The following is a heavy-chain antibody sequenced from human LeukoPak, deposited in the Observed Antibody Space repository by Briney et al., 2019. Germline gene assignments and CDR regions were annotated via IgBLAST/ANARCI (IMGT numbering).Heavy chain of an antibody. CDR2: SSPYNGKT. V-gene: IGHV1-18*01. J-gene: IGHJ1*01. CDR1: GYTFTNYG. D-gene: IGHD3-16*02. CDR3: ARGLLTFGGVIGGPQALEYFQH. Sequence: ASVKVSCKASGYTFTNYGISWVRQAPGQGLEWMGWSSPYNGKTNYAQKLQGRVTMTTDTSTSTAYMELRSLRSDNTAMYYCARGLLTFGGVIGGPQALEYFQHWGQGTLVTVSS.